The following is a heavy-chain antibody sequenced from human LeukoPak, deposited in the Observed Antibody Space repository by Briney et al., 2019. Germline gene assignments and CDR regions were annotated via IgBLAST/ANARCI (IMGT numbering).Heavy chain of an antibody. V-gene: IGHV3-74*01. Sequence: GGSLRLSCAASGFTFSSYWMHWVRQAPGKGLVWVSRINTDGSSTSYADSVKGRFTISRDNAKNSLYLQMNSLRAEDTAVYYCARDSYGSGSYYRIDYWGQGTLVTVSS. CDR1: GFTFSSYW. J-gene: IGHJ4*02. CDR2: INTDGSST. D-gene: IGHD3-10*01. CDR3: ARDSYGSGSYYRIDY.